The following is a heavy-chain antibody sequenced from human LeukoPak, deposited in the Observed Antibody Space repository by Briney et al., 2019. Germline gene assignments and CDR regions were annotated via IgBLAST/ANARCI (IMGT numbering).Heavy chain of an antibody. V-gene: IGHV3-7*01. Sequence: GGSLRLSCAASGFTFSSYWMSWVRQAPGKGLEWVANIKQEGSEKYYVDSVKGRFTISRDNAKNSLYLQMNSLRAEDTAVYYCARDIPDYYDSSGSNFDYWGQGTLVTVSS. CDR2: IKQEGSEK. CDR3: ARDIPDYYDSSGSNFDY. CDR1: GFTFSSYW. D-gene: IGHD3-22*01. J-gene: IGHJ4*02.